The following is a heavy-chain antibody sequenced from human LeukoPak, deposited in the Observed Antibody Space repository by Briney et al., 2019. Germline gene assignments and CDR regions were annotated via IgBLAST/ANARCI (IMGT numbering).Heavy chain of an antibody. J-gene: IGHJ3*02. CDR1: GFTFSIYW. Sequence: GGSPRLSCTASGFTFSIYWMSWVRQAPGKGLDWVANIKPDGSEQYYVDSVRGRFTVSRDNAKNSLYLQMNSLSAEDTAVYYCARDNNAAFDIWGLGTMVTVSS. V-gene: IGHV3-7*04. D-gene: IGHD2-2*01. CDR2: IKPDGSEQ. CDR3: ARDNNAAFDI.